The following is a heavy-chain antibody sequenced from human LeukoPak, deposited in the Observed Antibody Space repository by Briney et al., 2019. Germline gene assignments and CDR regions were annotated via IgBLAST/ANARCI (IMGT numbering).Heavy chain of an antibody. V-gene: IGHV3-23*01. CDR3: ARGPSGYHNT. J-gene: IGHJ4*02. CDR2: ITGSGGTT. CDR1: GFSFSSYG. D-gene: IGHD5-12*01. Sequence: GSLRLSCAASGFSFSSYGMSWVRQAPGKGLEWISAITGSGGTTYYADSVEGRFTISRDNSKNTLYLQVNSLRAEDTAVYYCARGPSGYHNTGGQGTLVTVSS.